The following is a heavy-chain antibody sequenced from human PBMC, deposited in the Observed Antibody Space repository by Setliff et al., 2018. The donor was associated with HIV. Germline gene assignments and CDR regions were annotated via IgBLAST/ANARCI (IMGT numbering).Heavy chain of an antibody. V-gene: IGHV3-33*08. J-gene: IGHJ4*02. CDR3: VRAPPTTVVPFFDY. D-gene: IGHD4-17*01. Sequence: GGSLRLSCAASGFTFRTSGIHWVRQAPGKGLEWVADIWYDESNEHYADSVKGRFTISRDSAKNTLLLQMNSLRVEDTAVYFCVRAPPTTVVPFFDYWGQGTPVTVSS. CDR2: IWYDESNE. CDR1: GFTFRTSG.